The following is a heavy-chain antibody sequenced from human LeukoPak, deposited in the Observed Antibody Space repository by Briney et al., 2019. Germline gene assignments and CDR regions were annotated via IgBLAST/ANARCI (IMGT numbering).Heavy chain of an antibody. CDR2: ISAYNGNT. CDR1: GYTFTSYG. V-gene: IGHV1-18*01. D-gene: IGHD2-2*01. CDR3: ARGCSSTSCWMGEDY. J-gene: IGHJ4*02. Sequence: ASVKVSCKASGYTFTSYGISWVRQAPGQGLEWMGWISAYNGNTNYAQKLQGRVTMTTDTSTSTAYMELRSLRSDDTAVYYCARGCSSTSCWMGEDYWGQGTLVTVSS.